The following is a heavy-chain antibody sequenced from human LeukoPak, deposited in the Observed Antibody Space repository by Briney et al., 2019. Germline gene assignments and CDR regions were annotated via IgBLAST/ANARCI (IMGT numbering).Heavy chain of an antibody. Sequence: PGGSLRLSCAASGFSFSSYWMSWVRQAPGKGLEWVANIRQDGSEKYYVDSVKGRFTISRDNAKNSLYLQMNSLRAEDTALYYCAKATITMISYTGVSFDYWGQGTLVTVSS. V-gene: IGHV3-7*03. CDR3: AKATITMISYTGVSFDY. CDR2: IRQDGSEK. D-gene: IGHD3-22*01. J-gene: IGHJ4*02. CDR1: GFSFSSYW.